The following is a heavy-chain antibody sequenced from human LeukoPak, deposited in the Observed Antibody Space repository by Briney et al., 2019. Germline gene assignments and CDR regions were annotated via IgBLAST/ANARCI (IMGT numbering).Heavy chain of an antibody. Sequence: PGESLKIPCKGSGYKFNAYWIAWVRQMPGKGLEWMGIIYPDDSDTRYSPSFQGQVTISADKSVSIAYLQWSSLKASDTAMYYCGRPNTTSYYDSRGYDAFDVWGEGTMVIVSS. CDR3: GRPNTTSYYDSRGYDAFDV. D-gene: IGHD3-22*01. J-gene: IGHJ3*01. CDR2: IYPDDSDT. V-gene: IGHV5-51*01. CDR1: GYKFNAYW.